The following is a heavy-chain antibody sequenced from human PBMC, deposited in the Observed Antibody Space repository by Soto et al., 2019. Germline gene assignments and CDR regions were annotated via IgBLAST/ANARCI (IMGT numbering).Heavy chain of an antibody. D-gene: IGHD3-22*01. CDR1: GYTFRSYG. Sequence: QIQLVQSGGEVKKTGASVKVSCKASGYTFRSYGISWVRQAPGQGLEWVGWISAYNGDTHYAPKFQDRITLTTGRSTDTAYMELRSLRLDDAAVYYCARDWSRYYDNSGMIWFYWGQGSLVTVSS. CDR3: ARDWSRYYDNSGMIWFY. J-gene: IGHJ4*02. V-gene: IGHV1-18*04. CDR2: ISAYNGDT.